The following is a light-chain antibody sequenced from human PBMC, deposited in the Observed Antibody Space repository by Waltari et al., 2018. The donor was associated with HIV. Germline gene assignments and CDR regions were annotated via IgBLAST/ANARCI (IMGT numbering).Light chain of an antibody. CDR1: SSHSANNF. V-gene: IGLV1-47*01. CDR2: RND. Sequence: QSVLTQPPSASGTPGQRVVISCSGGSSHSANNFVHWYQQLPGSTPKLLIYRNDQRPSGVSDRFSGSKSGTSASLAISGLRSEDEADYYCATWDDSLNSFWVFGGGTKVTVL. CDR3: ATWDDSLNSFWV. J-gene: IGLJ3*02.